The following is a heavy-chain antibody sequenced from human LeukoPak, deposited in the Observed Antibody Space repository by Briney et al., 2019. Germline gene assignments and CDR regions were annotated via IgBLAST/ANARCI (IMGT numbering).Heavy chain of an antibody. Sequence: GGSLRLSCVASGFTFSTSAMTWVRQAPGKGLEWVSTISGSGTSTYYADSVKGRFTISRGNSKNTLYLQMNSLRAEDTAVLYCAKFHDYSHSFDSWGQGTLVTVSS. CDR3: AKFHDYSHSFDS. J-gene: IGHJ4*02. V-gene: IGHV3-23*01. CDR2: ISGSGTST. CDR1: GFTFSTSA. D-gene: IGHD2-21*01.